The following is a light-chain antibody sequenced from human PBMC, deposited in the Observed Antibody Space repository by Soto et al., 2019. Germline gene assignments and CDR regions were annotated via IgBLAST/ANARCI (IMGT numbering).Light chain of an antibody. J-gene: IGLJ7*01. V-gene: IGLV3-21*04. CDR3: QVWDRSSDLAV. Sequence: SYELTQPTSVSVAPGKTARITCGGNNIGSKSVHWYQQKPGQAPVLVIYYDSDRPSGIPERFSGSNSGNTATLTISRVEAGDEADYYSQVWDRSSDLAVFGGGTQLTVL. CDR1: NIGSKS. CDR2: YDS.